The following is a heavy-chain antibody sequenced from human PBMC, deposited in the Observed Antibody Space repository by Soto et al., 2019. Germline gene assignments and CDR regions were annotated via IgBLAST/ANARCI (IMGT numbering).Heavy chain of an antibody. V-gene: IGHV3-74*01. CDR3: ASNDFWSGYSFDS. Sequence: VQLVESGGGLVQPGGSLRLSCAASGFTFSSYWMHWVRQAPGKGLVWVSRINSDGSSTSYAESVKGRFTISRDNAKNTLYLQMNSLRAEDTAVYYCASNDFWSGYSFDSWGQGTLVTVSS. D-gene: IGHD3-3*01. J-gene: IGHJ4*02. CDR2: INSDGSST. CDR1: GFTFSSYW.